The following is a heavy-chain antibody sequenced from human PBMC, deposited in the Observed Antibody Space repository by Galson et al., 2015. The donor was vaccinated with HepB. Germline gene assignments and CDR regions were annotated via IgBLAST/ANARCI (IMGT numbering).Heavy chain of an antibody. CDR1: GFTFSSYG. J-gene: IGHJ2*01. V-gene: IGHV3-30*18. CDR2: ISYDGSNK. D-gene: IGHD4-17*01. Sequence: SLRLSCAASGFTFSSYGMHWVRQAPGKGLEWVAVISYDGSNKYYADSVKGRFTISRDNSKNTLYLQMNSLRAEDTAVYYCAKVKTTTVTTYWYFDLWGRGTLVTVSS. CDR3: AKVKTTTVTTYWYFDL.